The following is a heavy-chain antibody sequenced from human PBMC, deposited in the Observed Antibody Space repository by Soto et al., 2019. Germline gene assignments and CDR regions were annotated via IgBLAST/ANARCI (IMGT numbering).Heavy chain of an antibody. Sequence: SETLSLTCAVYGGSFSGYYWSWIRQPPGKGLEWIGEINHSGSTNYNPSLKSRVTISVDTSKNQFSLKLSSVTAADTAVYYCARAYSSGWYDYWGQGTLVTVSS. CDR1: GGSFSGYY. D-gene: IGHD6-19*01. CDR3: ARAYSSGWYDY. J-gene: IGHJ4*02. CDR2: INHSGST. V-gene: IGHV4-34*01.